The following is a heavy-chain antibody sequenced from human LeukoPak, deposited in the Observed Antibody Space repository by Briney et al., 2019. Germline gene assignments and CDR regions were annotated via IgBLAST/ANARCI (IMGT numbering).Heavy chain of an antibody. CDR2: IYSGGST. V-gene: IGHV3-66*01. J-gene: IGHJ4*02. D-gene: IGHD3-3*01. CDR3: ATDGGRREFDY. Sequence: GGSLRLACEASVFSVTTKYMSWVRQAPGKGLEWVSVIYSGGSTYYADSVKARFTISRDKSKSTVYLQMNNLRAEDTAVYYCATDGGRREFDYWGQGTLVTVSS. CDR1: VFSVTTKY.